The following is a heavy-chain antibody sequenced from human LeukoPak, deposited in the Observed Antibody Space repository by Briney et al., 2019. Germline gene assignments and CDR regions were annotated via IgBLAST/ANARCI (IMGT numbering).Heavy chain of an antibody. CDR2: IIPILGIA. J-gene: IGHJ4*02. CDR1: GGTFSSYA. CDR3: ARVNKVYDSSGYYQSQLDY. V-gene: IGHV1-69*04. Sequence: SVKVSCKASGGTFSSYAISWVRQAPGHGLEWMGRIIPILGIANYAQKFQGRVTITADKSTSTAYMELSSLRSEDTAVYYCARVNKVYDSSGYYQSQLDYWGQGTLVTVSS. D-gene: IGHD3-22*01.